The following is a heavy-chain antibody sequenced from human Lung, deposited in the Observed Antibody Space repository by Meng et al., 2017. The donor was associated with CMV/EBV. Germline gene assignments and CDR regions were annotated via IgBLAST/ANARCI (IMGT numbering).Heavy chain of an antibody. CDR1: GFIFGDYL. J-gene: IGHJ6*02. V-gene: IGHV3-49*04. CDR2: IRKNGYGGTT. D-gene: IGHD2-2*01. Sequence: GGSXRLXCTASGFIFGDYLMGWVRQAPGKGPEWAGVIRKNGYGGTTEYAASVKGRFTISRDDSKSIAYLQMNSLKIEDTAVYYCTRGDTSAMRDGMDVWGQGTXVTVSS. CDR3: TRGDTSAMRDGMDV.